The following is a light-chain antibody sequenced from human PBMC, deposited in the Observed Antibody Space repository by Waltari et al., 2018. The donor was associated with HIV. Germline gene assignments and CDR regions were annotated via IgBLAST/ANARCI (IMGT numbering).Light chain of an antibody. Sequence: QSVLTQPPSVSGAPGQRVTIPCTGSSSNIGAGYDVHWYQQFPGAAPKLLINGNVNRPSGVPDRFSDSKSGTSASLATTGLQAEDEADYYCQSYDSSLSGSVFGGGTKLTVL. CDR1: SSNIGAGYD. J-gene: IGLJ3*02. CDR3: QSYDSSLSGSV. V-gene: IGLV1-40*01. CDR2: GNV.